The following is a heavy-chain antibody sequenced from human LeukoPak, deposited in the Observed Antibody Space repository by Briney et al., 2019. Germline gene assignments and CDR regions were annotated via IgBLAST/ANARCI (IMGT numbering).Heavy chain of an antibody. V-gene: IGHV4-30-2*01. CDR1: GGSISSGGYS. CDR2: IYHSGST. Sequence: SQTLSLTCAVSGGSISSGGYSWSWIRQPPGKGLEWIGYIYHSGSTYYNPSLKSRVTISVDRSKNQFSLKLSSVTAADTAVYYCASGSPGFGEFDAFDIWGQGTVVTVSS. D-gene: IGHD3-10*01. J-gene: IGHJ3*02. CDR3: ASGSPGFGEFDAFDI.